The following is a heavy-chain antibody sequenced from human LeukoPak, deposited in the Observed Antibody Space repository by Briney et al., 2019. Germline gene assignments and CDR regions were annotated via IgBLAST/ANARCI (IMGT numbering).Heavy chain of an antibody. J-gene: IGHJ4*02. Sequence: GGSLRLSCAASGFTFSKYVMRWVRQAPGKGLEWVSAVSTGGGSTYYAASVKGRFTISRDNSKNTLYLQMNSLRAEDTAVYYCAKDARAYGSGPLDYWGQGTLVTVSS. D-gene: IGHD3-10*01. CDR2: VSTGGGST. V-gene: IGHV3-23*01. CDR3: AKDARAYGSGPLDY. CDR1: GFTFSKYV.